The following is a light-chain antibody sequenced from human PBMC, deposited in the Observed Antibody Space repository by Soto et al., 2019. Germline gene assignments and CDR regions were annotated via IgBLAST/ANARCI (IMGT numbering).Light chain of an antibody. Sequence: EIVLTQSPATLSLSPGERATLSCRSSQRISGYLAWYQQKPGQAPRLLIYAASSRATGIPDRFSGSGSGTDFTLTISRLEPEDSAVYYCQQYGSSPPITFGQGTRLEIK. V-gene: IGKV3-20*01. CDR3: QQYGSSPPIT. J-gene: IGKJ5*01. CDR2: AAS. CDR1: QRISGY.